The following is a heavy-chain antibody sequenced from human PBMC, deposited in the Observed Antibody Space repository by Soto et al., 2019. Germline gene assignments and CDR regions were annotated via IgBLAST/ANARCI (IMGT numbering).Heavy chain of an antibody. CDR2: IKQDGSEK. D-gene: IGHD6-19*01. J-gene: IGHJ4*02. CDR3: AGGAVAGNFDY. CDR1: GFTFSSYW. Sequence: PGGSLRLSCAASGFTFSSYWMSWVRQAPGKGLEWVANIKQDGSEKYYVDSVKGRFTISRDNAKNSLYLQMNSLRAEDTAVYYCAGGAVAGNFDYWGQGTLVTVSS. V-gene: IGHV3-7*01.